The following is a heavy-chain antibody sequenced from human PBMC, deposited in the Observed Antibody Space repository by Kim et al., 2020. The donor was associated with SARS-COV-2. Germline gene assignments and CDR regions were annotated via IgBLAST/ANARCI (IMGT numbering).Heavy chain of an antibody. CDR1: GGSFSGYY. D-gene: IGHD3-10*02. CDR2: INHSGST. Sequence: SETLSLTCAVYGGSFSGYYWSWIRQPPGKGLEWIGEINHSGSTNYNPSLKSRVTISVDTSKNQFSLKLSSVTAADTAVYYCASVFQDYYYYMDVWGKGTTVTVSS. CDR3: ASVFQDYYYYMDV. J-gene: IGHJ6*03. V-gene: IGHV4-34*01.